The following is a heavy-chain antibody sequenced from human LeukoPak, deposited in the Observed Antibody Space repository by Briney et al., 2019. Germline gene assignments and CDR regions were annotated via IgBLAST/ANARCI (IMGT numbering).Heavy chain of an antibody. CDR2: INHSGST. CDR1: GGSFSGYY. Sequence: PSETLSLTCAVYGGSFSGYYWSWIRQPPGKGLEWIGEINHSGSTNYNPSLKSRVTISVDTSKNQFSLKLSSVTAADTAVYYCAREGVGATASYFDYWGQGTLVTVSS. J-gene: IGHJ4*02. CDR3: AREGVGATASYFDY. D-gene: IGHD1-26*01. V-gene: IGHV4-34*01.